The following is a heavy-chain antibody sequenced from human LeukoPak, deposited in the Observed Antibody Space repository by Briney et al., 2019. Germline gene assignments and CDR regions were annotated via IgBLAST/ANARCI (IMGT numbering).Heavy chain of an antibody. CDR2: ISGSGGST. Sequence: PGGSLRLSCAASGFTFSSYAMSWVRQAPGKGLEWVSAISGSGGSTYYADSVKGRFTISRDNSKNTLYLQMNSLRAEDTAVYYCAKDSGVVNYDFWSGQDPFYYVDVWGKGTTVTVSS. V-gene: IGHV3-23*01. J-gene: IGHJ6*03. CDR3: AKDSGVVNYDFWSGQDPFYYVDV. D-gene: IGHD3-3*01. CDR1: GFTFSSYA.